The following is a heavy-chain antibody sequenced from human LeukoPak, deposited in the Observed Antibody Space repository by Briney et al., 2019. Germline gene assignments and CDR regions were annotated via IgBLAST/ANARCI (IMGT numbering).Heavy chain of an antibody. J-gene: IGHJ4*02. D-gene: IGHD4-17*01. CDR3: ARGGLSATVTPFDY. V-gene: IGHV4-38-2*02. Sequence: PSETLSLTCTVSGYSISSGYYWGWIRQPPGKGLEWIGSIYHSGSTYYNPSLKSRVTISVDTSKNQFSLKLSSVTAADTAVYYCARGGLSATVTPFDYWGQGTLVTVSS. CDR2: IYHSGST. CDR1: GYSISSGYY.